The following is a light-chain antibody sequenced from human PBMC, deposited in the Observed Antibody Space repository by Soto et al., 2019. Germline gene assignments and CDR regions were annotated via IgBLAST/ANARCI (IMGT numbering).Light chain of an antibody. V-gene: IGLV2-8*01. CDR2: EVN. CDR1: SSDVGGYNY. Sequence: SALTQPPSASGSPGQSVTISCTGTSSDVGGYNYVSWYQQYPGKVPKLMIYEVNKRPSGVPDRFSGSKSGNTASLTVSGLQAEDEADYYCTSYAGGNNVFGTGTKVTVL. CDR3: TSYAGGNNV. J-gene: IGLJ1*01.